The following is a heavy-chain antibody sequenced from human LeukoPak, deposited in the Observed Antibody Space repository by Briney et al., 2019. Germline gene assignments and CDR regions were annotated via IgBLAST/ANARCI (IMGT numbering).Heavy chain of an antibody. Sequence: GASVKVSCKASGYTFPSYDINWVRQATGQGLEWMGWMNPNNGNTGYAQKFQGRVTMTRNTSISTAYMELSSLRSEDTAVYYCARGLMWSPSIFDPWGQGTLVTVSS. CDR2: MNPNNGNT. CDR1: GYTFPSYD. CDR3: ARGLMWSPSIFDP. V-gene: IGHV1-8*01. J-gene: IGHJ5*02. D-gene: IGHD2-2*01.